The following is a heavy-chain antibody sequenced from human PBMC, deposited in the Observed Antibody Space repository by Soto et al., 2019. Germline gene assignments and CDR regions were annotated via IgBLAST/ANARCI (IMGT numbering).Heavy chain of an antibody. CDR3: ARVGGVAARTFDY. Sequence: SETLSLTCTVSGGSVSPFYWSWVRQPPGKGLEWIGYLYYSGNTNYNPSLKSRVTISVDASKNQVSLRLTSVTAADTAVYYCARVGGVAARTFDYWGQGTVVTV. J-gene: IGHJ4*02. CDR2: LYYSGNT. CDR1: GGSVSPFY. V-gene: IGHV4-59*02. D-gene: IGHD2-15*01.